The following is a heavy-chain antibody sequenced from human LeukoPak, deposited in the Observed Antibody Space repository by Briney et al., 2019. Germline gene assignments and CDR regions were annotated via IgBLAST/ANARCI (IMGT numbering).Heavy chain of an antibody. Sequence: ASVKVSCKASGYTFTCYYMHWVRQAPGQGLEWMGWISAYNGNTNYAQKLQGRVTMTTDTSTSTAYMELRSLRSDDTAVYYCARGQPYGDYVYYGMDVWGQGTTVTVSS. CDR2: ISAYNGNT. D-gene: IGHD4-17*01. J-gene: IGHJ6*02. CDR3: ARGQPYGDYVYYGMDV. V-gene: IGHV1-18*04. CDR1: GYTFTCYY.